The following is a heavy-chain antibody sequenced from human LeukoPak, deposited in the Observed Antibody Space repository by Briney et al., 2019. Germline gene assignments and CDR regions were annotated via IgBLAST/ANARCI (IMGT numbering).Heavy chain of an antibody. CDR2: MNPNSGNT. CDR1: GYTFTSYD. CDR3: ARGFGRTIYGEFDY. D-gene: IGHD3-10*01. Sequence: ASVKVSCKASGYTFTSYDINWVRQATGQGLEWMGWMNPNSGNTDYAQKLQGRVTMTTDTSTSTAYMELRSLRSDDTAVYYCARGFGRTIYGEFDYWGQGTLVTVSS. V-gene: IGHV1-8*02. J-gene: IGHJ4*02.